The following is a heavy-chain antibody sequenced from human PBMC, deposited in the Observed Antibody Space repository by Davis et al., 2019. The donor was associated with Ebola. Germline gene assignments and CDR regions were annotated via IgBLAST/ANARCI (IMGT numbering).Heavy chain of an antibody. J-gene: IGHJ6*02. Sequence: GESLKISCAASGFTFSSYWMSWVRQAPGKGLEWVANIKQDGSEKYYVDSVKGRFTISRDNSKNTLYLQMNSLRAEDTAVYYCARAGGIVLVPAAKLASYYGMDVWDQGTTVTVSS. CDR3: ARAGGIVLVPAAKLASYYGMDV. V-gene: IGHV3-7*01. CDR2: IKQDGSEK. CDR1: GFTFSSYW. D-gene: IGHD2-2*01.